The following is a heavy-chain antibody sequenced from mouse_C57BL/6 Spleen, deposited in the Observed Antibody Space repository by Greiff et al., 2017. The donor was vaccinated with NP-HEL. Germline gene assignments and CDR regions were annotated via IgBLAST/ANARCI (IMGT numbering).Heavy chain of an antibody. J-gene: IGHJ4*01. CDR2: INPNNGGT. V-gene: IGHV1-26*01. Sequence: EVQLQQSGPELVKPGASVKISCKASGYTFTDYYMNWVKQSHGKSLEWIGDINPNNGGTSYNQKFKGKATLTVDKSSSTAYMELRSLTSEDSAVYYCARGEGWDYWGQGTSVTVSS. CDR1: GYTFTDYY. CDR3: ARGEGWDY.